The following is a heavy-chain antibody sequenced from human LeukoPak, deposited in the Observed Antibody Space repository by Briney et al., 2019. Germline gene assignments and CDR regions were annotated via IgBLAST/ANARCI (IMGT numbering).Heavy chain of an antibody. J-gene: IGHJ5*02. Sequence: PSETLSLTCTVSGGSISGYYWTWIRQPPGLGLEWIAYIHSNGYTNYTPSLRSRVPISVDPSKNQFSLTVTPVTAADTAIYYCAQGQGPMSGTYDYFDPWGQGALVTVSS. CDR2: IHSNGYT. D-gene: IGHD1-26*01. CDR1: GGSISGYY. V-gene: IGHV4-4*09. CDR3: AQGQGPMSGTYDYFDP.